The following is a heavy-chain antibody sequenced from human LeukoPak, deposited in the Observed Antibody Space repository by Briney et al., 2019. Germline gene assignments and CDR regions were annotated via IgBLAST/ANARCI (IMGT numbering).Heavy chain of an antibody. Sequence: PGGSLRLSCAASGFTFSSYAMSWVRQAPGKGLEWVSAISGSGGSTYYADSVKGRFTISRDNSKNTLYLQMNSLRAEDTAVYYCAKDPGSLVAPLRLGWFDPWGQGTLVTVSS. D-gene: IGHD5-12*01. CDR1: GFTFSSYA. J-gene: IGHJ5*02. CDR2: ISGSGGST. V-gene: IGHV3-23*01. CDR3: AKDPGSLVAPLRLGWFDP.